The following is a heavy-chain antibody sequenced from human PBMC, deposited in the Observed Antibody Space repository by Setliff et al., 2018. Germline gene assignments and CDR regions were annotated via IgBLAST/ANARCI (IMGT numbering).Heavy chain of an antibody. D-gene: IGHD2-21*01. Sequence: GGSLRLSCAASGFTFVNYWMHWVRQAPGKGLVWVSRVNSDGSSTIYADSVKGRFTISRDNAENTLYLQMNSLRAEDTAVYYCSSYLVSWGQGALVTVSS. CDR3: SSYLVS. CDR1: GFTFVNYW. CDR2: VNSDGSST. J-gene: IGHJ4*02. V-gene: IGHV3-74*01.